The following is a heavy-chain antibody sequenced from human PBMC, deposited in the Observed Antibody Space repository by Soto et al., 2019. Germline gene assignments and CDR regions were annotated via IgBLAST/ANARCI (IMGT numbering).Heavy chain of an antibody. CDR1: GDSVSSNSAA. CDR2: TYYRSKWYN. D-gene: IGHD6-13*01. V-gene: IGHV6-1*01. CDR3: ARDLTPYSSSWYASHYYYYGMDV. Sequence: SQTLSLTCAISGDSVSSNSAAWNWIRQSPSRGLEWLGRTYYRSKWYNDYAVSVKSRITINPDTSKNQFSLQLNSVTPEDTAVYYCARDLTPYSSSWYASHYYYYGMDVWGQGTTVTVSS. J-gene: IGHJ6*02.